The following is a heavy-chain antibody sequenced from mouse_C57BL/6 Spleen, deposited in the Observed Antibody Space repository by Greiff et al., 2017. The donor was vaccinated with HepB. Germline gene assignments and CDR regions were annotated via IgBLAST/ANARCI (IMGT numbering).Heavy chain of an antibody. CDR1: GYSITSGYY. J-gene: IGHJ3*01. V-gene: IGHV3-6*01. CDR3: ARGSQNYGGCAWFAY. D-gene: IGHD2-4*01. CDR2: ISYDGSN. Sequence: EVKLQESGPGLVKPSQSLSLTCSVTGYSITSGYYWNWVRQCPGNKLEWMGYISYDGSNNYNPSLKNRISITRDTSKNQFFLKLNSVTTEDTATYYCARGSQNYGGCAWFAYWGQGTLVTVSA.